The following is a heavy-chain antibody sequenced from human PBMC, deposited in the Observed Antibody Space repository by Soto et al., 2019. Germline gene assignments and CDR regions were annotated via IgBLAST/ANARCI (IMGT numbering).Heavy chain of an antibody. CDR2: INHSGST. D-gene: IGHD3-3*01. Sequence: KSSETLSLTCAVYGGSFSGYYWSWIRQPPGKGLEWIGEINHSGSTNYNPSLKSRVTISVDTSKNQFSLKLSSVTAADTAVYYCARGRPLWRGYYPHAFDYCGQGPLVTVSS. CDR3: ARGRPLWRGYYPHAFDY. CDR1: GGSFSGYY. J-gene: IGHJ4*02. V-gene: IGHV4-34*01.